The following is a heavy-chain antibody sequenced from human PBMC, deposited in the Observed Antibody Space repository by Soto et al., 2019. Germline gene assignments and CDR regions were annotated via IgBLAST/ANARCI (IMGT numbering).Heavy chain of an antibody. J-gene: IGHJ6*02. CDR1: GFTFSSYA. Sequence: EVQLLESGGGLVQPGGSLRLSCAASGFTFSSYAMSWVRQAPGKGLEWVSAISGSGGSTYYADSVKGRFIISRDHSMNTLDLQMNGLRDEDTAVYYCAKSLPVVDYDCWRGYSSQYYGMDVWGQGTTVNVS. D-gene: IGHD3-3*01. CDR3: AKSLPVVDYDCWRGYSSQYYGMDV. CDR2: ISGSGGST. V-gene: IGHV3-23*01.